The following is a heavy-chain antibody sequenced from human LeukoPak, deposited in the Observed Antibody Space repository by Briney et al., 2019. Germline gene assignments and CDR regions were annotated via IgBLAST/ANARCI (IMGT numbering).Heavy chain of an antibody. Sequence: SETLSLTCAVSGYSISSGYYWGWIRQPPGKGLDWIGSIYHSGSTYYNPSLKSRVTISVDTSKNQFSLKLSSVTAADTAVYYCARSYRDGYNFLDYWGQGTLVTVSS. CDR1: GYSISSGYY. CDR2: IYHSGST. V-gene: IGHV4-38-2*01. CDR3: ARSYRDGYNFLDY. J-gene: IGHJ4*02. D-gene: IGHD5-24*01.